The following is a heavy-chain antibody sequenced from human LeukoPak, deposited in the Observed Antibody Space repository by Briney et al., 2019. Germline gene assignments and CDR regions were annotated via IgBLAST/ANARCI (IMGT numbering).Heavy chain of an antibody. CDR1: GFTVSSNY. CDR2: ISGSGGST. D-gene: IGHD5/OR15-5a*01. V-gene: IGHV3-23*01. Sequence: GGSLRLSCAASGFTVSSNYMSWVRQAPGKGLEWVSAISGSGGSTYYADSVKGRFTISRDNSKNTLYLQMNSLRAEDTAVYYCARGGVYGSVDYWGQGTLVTVS. J-gene: IGHJ4*02. CDR3: ARGGVYGSVDY.